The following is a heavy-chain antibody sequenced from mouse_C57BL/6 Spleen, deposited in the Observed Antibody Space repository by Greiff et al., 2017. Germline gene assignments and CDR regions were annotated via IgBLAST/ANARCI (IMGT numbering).Heavy chain of an antibody. Sequence: QVQLKQSGAELVRPGSSVTLSCTASGYTFTSYCMHWVKQRPIQGLEWIGKIDPADGETHYDPKFKGKATVTVDTSSTTAYLQLSSLTSEDAAVYYCARGGGQDTSAMDYWGQGTTLTVSS. J-gene: IGHJ2*01. D-gene: IGHD1-2*01. CDR1: GYTFTSYC. V-gene: IGHV1-52*01. CDR2: IDPADGET. CDR3: ARGGGQDTSAMDY.